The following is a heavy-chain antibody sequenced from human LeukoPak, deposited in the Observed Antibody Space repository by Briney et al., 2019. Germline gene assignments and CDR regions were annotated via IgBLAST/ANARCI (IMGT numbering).Heavy chain of an antibody. CDR1: GFTFSNAW. V-gene: IGHV3-15*01. D-gene: IGHD3-3*01. CDR2: IKSKTDGGTT. J-gene: IGHJ4*02. CDR3: TAYYDFWSGYDFDY. Sequence: GGSLRLSCAASGFTFSNAWMSWVRQAPGKGLEWVGRIKSKTDGGTTDYAAPVKGRFTISRGDSKNTLYLQMNSLKTEDTAVYYCTAYYDFWSGYDFDYWGQGTLVTVSS.